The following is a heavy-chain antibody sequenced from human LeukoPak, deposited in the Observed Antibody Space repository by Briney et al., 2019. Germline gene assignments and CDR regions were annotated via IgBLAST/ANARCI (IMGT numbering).Heavy chain of an antibody. CDR1: GYSISSGYY. Sequence: SETLSLTCTVSGYSISSGYYWGWIRQPPGKRLEWIGSIYHSGSTYYNPSLKSRVTISVDTSKNQFSLKLSSVTAADTAVYYCASSALWFGESPFDYWGQGTLVTVSA. V-gene: IGHV4-38-2*02. CDR3: ASSALWFGESPFDY. J-gene: IGHJ4*02. D-gene: IGHD3-10*01. CDR2: IYHSGST.